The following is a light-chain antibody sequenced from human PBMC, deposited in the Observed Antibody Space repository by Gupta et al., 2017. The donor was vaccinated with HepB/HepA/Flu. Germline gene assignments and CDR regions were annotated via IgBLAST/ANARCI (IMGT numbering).Light chain of an antibody. CDR1: SSDVGGYNY. V-gene: IGLV2-14*03. CDR3: SSYTSSSTWV. Sequence: QSALTQPPSVSGSPGQSITISCTGTSSDVGGYNYVSWYQQHPGKAPKLMIYDVSNRPSVVSNRFSGSKSGNTASLTISGLQAEDEAYYYCSSYTSSSTWVFGGGTKLTVL. CDR2: DVS. J-gene: IGLJ2*01.